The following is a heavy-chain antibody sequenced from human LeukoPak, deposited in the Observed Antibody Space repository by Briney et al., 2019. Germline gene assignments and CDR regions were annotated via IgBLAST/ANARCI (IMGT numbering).Heavy chain of an antibody. V-gene: IGHV3-23*01. J-gene: IGHJ4*02. Sequence: GGSLRLSCAASGFTFSNFAMSWVRQAPGKGLEWVSVISASGNDIYYADSVKGRFTISRDNSGNTLYLQMNSLRAEDTAVYYCAKRGYYYDSGGYYYFDYWGQGTLVTVSS. CDR2: ISASGNDI. CDR1: GFTFSNFA. CDR3: AKRGYYYDSGGYYYFDY. D-gene: IGHD3-22*01.